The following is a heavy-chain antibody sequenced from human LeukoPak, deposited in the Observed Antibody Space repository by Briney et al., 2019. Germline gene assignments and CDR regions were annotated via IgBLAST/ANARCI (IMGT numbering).Heavy chain of an antibody. Sequence: GGSLRLSCAASGFTFNSYAMSGVRQAPGKGLEWVSTISGSGGSSYYADSVKGRFTISRDNSKNTLYLQMNSLRAEDTAVYYCAKEGGIAAVQYQFDYWGQGTLVTVSS. CDR3: AKEGGIAAVQYQFDY. CDR1: GFTFNSYA. V-gene: IGHV3-23*01. CDR2: ISGSGGSS. D-gene: IGHD6-13*01. J-gene: IGHJ4*02.